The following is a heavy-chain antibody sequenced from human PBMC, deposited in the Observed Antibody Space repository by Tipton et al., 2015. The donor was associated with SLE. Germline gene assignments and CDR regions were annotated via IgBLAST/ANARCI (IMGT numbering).Heavy chain of an antibody. D-gene: IGHD2-2*01. J-gene: IGHJ6*02. V-gene: IGHV1-18*04. Sequence: QLVQSGAEVKKPGASVKVSCKASGYTFTSYGISWVRQAPGQGLEWMGWISAYNGNTNYAQKLQGRVTMTTDTSTSTAYMELRSLRSDDTAVYYCARVKVSQLYVDYYYGMDVWGQETTDTVSS. CDR1: GYTFTSYG. CDR2: ISAYNGNT. CDR3: ARVKVSQLYVDYYYGMDV.